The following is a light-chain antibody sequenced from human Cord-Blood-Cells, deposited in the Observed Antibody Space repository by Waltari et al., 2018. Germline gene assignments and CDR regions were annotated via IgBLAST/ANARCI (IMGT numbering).Light chain of an antibody. CDR3: QQYYSAPYS. CDR2: WAS. CDR1: QSVLYSSNNKNY. Sequence: DIVMTQSPDPLAVSLGERATINCKSSQSVLYSSNNKNYLAWYQKKPGQPPKLLIYWASTRESGVPDRFSGSGSGTDFTLTISSLQAEDVAVYYCQQYYSAPYSFGQGTKLEIK. V-gene: IGKV4-1*01. J-gene: IGKJ2*03.